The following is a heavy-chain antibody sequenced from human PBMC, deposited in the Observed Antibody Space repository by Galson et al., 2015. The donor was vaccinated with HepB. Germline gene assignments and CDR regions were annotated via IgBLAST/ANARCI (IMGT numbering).Heavy chain of an antibody. V-gene: IGHV1-69*13. CDR3: ARGSCSGGSCYSDAFDI. CDR1: GGTFSSYA. CDR2: IIPIFGTA. J-gene: IGHJ3*02. Sequence: SVKVSCKASGGTFSSYAISWVRQAPGQGLEWMGGIIPIFGTANYAQKFQGRVTITADESTSTAYMELSSLRSEDTAVYYCARGSCSGGSCYSDAFDIWGQGTMVTVSS. D-gene: IGHD2-15*01.